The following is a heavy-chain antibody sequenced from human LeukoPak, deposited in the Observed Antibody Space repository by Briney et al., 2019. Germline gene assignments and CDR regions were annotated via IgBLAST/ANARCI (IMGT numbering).Heavy chain of an antibody. D-gene: IGHD6-13*01. CDR2: ISGSGGST. CDR1: GFRFSHYG. Sequence: GGSLRLSCAASGFRFSHYGMSWVRQAPGKGLEWVSAISGSGGSTYYADSVKGRFTISRDNSKNTLYLQMNSLRAEDTAVYYCAKGAAAGDSYFDYWGQGTLVTVSS. J-gene: IGHJ4*02. V-gene: IGHV3-23*01. CDR3: AKGAAAGDSYFDY.